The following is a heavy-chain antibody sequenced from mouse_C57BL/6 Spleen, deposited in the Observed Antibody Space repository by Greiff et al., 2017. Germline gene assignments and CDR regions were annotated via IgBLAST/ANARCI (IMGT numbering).Heavy chain of an antibody. CDR3: AREGYYGSEGAY. CDR2: INPYNGGT. V-gene: IGHV1-19*01. CDR1: GYTFTDYY. J-gene: IGHJ3*01. D-gene: IGHD1-1*01. Sequence: EVQLQQSGPVLVKPGASVKMSCKASGYTFTDYYMNWVKQSHGKRFEWIGVINPYNGGTSYDQKFKSKATLTVDKYTSTAYMEHNSLTSESSAVYYCAREGYYGSEGAYWGQGTLVTVS.